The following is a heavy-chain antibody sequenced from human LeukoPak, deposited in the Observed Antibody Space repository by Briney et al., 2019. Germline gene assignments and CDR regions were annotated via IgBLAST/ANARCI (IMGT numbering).Heavy chain of an antibody. J-gene: IGHJ4*02. D-gene: IGHD3-22*01. CDR3: ARGPYDHYDTTGSYAPLDN. CDR2: ISSRGNYI. CDR1: GFSFTRYS. V-gene: IGHV3-21*01. Sequence: KTGGSLTLSCAASGFSFTRYSTKWVRHAPGKGLEWVSLISSRGNYIHYIDSVKGRFTISRDTANNSVDLAMHSLRAEDTAVYYCARGPYDHYDTTGSYAPLDNWGQGTLVTVSS.